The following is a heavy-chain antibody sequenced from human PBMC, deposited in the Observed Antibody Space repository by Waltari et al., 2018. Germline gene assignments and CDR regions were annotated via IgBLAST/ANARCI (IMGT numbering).Heavy chain of an antibody. Sequence: QVQLVESGGALVRPGGSMRLSCAASGFVFNNYYRTWIRQAPGKGPEVVALISMNGGYAIYADAVKGRFTISRDNGQNSLFLQMNTLRGDDTAVYYCARVGSIYRVGWFDPWGQGTLVTVSS. CDR2: ISMNGGYA. CDR3: ARVGSIYRVGWFDP. D-gene: IGHD3-10*01. J-gene: IGHJ5*02. V-gene: IGHV3-11*06. CDR1: GFVFNNYY.